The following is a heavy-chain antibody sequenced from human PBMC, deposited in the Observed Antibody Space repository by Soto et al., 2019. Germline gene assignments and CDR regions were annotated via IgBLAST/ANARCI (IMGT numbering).Heavy chain of an antibody. CDR1: GYTFTSYA. Sequence: QVQLVQSGAEVKKPGASVKVSCKASGYTFTSYAMHWVRQATGQRLEWMGWINAGNGNTKYSQKFQGRVTITRDTPASTAYTALSSLRSADTAVYDCAIGLSGGDADWFAPWGQGSLVPVPS. CDR3: AIGLSGGDADWFAP. D-gene: IGHD2-21*02. V-gene: IGHV1-3*01. J-gene: IGHJ5*02. CDR2: INAGNGNT.